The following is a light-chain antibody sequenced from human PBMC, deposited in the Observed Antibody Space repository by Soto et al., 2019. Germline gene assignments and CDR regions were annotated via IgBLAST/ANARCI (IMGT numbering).Light chain of an antibody. CDR1: SSDVGGYNH. J-gene: IGLJ1*01. CDR2: ELS. CDR3: SSYTSSSTLLYV. V-gene: IGLV2-14*01. Sequence: QSALTQPASVSGSPGQSITISCTGTSSDVGGYNHVSWYQQYPGKAPKVIIYELSNRPSGISNRFSGSKSGNTASLTISGLQAEDEADYYCSSYTSSSTLLYVFGTGTKLTVI.